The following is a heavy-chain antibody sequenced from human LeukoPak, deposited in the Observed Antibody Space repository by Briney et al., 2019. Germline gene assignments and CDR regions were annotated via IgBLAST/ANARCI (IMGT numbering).Heavy chain of an antibody. Sequence: PSETLSLTCAVYGGSFSGYYWSWIRQPPGKGLEWIGEINHSGSTNYNPSLKSRVTISVDTSKNQFSLKLSSVTAADTAVYYCARREYCSSTSCWDAFDIWGQGTMVTVSS. J-gene: IGHJ3*02. V-gene: IGHV4-34*01. CDR2: INHSGST. D-gene: IGHD2-2*01. CDR1: GGSFSGYY. CDR3: ARREYCSSTSCWDAFDI.